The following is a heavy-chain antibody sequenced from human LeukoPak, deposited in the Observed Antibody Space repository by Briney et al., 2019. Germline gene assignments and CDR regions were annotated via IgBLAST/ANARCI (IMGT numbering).Heavy chain of an antibody. J-gene: IGHJ3*02. D-gene: IGHD3-16*01. CDR1: GFTFRTYE. CDR2: ISRGGSTI. CDR3: ARAYDYVWGSSSFFDAFDI. V-gene: IGHV3-48*03. Sequence: GGSLRLSCAASGFTFRTYEMNWVRQAPGKGLEWVSYISRGGSTIFYADSVKGRLTISRDDDKNSLYLQMNSLRAEDTAVYYCARAYDYVWGSSSFFDAFDIWGQGTMVTVSS.